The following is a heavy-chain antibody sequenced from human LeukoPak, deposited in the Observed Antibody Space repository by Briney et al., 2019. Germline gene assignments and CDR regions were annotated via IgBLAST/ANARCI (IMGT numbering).Heavy chain of an antibody. CDR2: ISSSSSTI. Sequence: GGSLRLSCAASGFTFSSYSMNWVRQAPGKGLEWVSYISSSSSTIYYADSVKGRFTISRDNAKNSLYLQMNSLRAEDTAVYYCARAPSYYYYMDVWGKGTTVTVSS. V-gene: IGHV3-48*04. CDR3: ARAPSYYYYMDV. CDR1: GFTFSSYS. J-gene: IGHJ6*03.